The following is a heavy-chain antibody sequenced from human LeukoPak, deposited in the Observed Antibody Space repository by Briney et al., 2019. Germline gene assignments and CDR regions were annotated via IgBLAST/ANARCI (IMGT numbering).Heavy chain of an antibody. CDR2: INHSGST. CDR1: GGSFSGYY. J-gene: IGHJ4*02. Sequence: PSETLSLTCAVYGGSFSGYYWSWIRQPPGKGLEWIGEINHSGSTNYNPSLKSRVTISVDTSKNQFSLKLSSVTAADTAVYYCARHTGGSYGSGSYYRVFDYWGQGTLVTVSS. V-gene: IGHV4-34*01. CDR3: ARHTGGSYGSGSYYRVFDY. D-gene: IGHD3-10*01.